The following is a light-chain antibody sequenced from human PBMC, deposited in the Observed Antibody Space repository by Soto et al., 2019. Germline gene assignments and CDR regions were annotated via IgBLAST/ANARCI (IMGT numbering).Light chain of an antibody. CDR2: GNI. V-gene: IGLV1-40*01. CDR1: SSNIGADYD. J-gene: IGLJ1*01. Sequence: QSVLTQPPSVSGAPGQRVTISCTGSSSNIGADYDVHWYQQRPGTAPKLLIFGNINRPSGVPDRFSGSKSGTSASLAITGLQAEDEGDYYCQSYDSTLCARYVFGTGTKVTVL. CDR3: QSYDSTLCARYV.